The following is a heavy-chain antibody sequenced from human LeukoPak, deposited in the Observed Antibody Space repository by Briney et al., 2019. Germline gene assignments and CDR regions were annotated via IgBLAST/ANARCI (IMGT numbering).Heavy chain of an antibody. CDR3: ARGRIVGAIRSAEDY. J-gene: IGHJ4*02. D-gene: IGHD1-26*01. CDR2: IIPIFGTA. Sequence: ASVKVSCKASGGTFSSYAISWVRQAPGQGLEWMGGIIPIFGTANYAQKFQGRVTITADESTSTAYMELSRLRSDDTAVYYCARGRIVGAIRSAEDYWGQGTLVTVSS. V-gene: IGHV1-69*13. CDR1: GGTFSSYA.